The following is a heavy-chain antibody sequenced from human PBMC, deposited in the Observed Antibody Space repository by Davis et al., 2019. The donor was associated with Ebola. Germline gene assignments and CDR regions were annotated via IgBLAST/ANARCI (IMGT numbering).Heavy chain of an antibody. D-gene: IGHD4-17*01. CDR2: IYHSGIT. CDR1: GDSISDYY. V-gene: IGHV4-59*01. J-gene: IGHJ4*02. Sequence: SETLSLTCTVSGDSISDYYWSWIRQTPGKGLEWIGYIYHSGITRYNPSLKSRVTISLDTSKNQFFLKLTSMTAADTAVYYCARVLGNGDLLLDYWGQGTLVTVSS. CDR3: ARVLGNGDLLLDY.